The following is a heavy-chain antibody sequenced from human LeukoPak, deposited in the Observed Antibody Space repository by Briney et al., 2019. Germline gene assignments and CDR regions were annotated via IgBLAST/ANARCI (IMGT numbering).Heavy chain of an antibody. CDR1: GGSISSGGYY. J-gene: IGHJ4*02. CDR3: ARVGYCSSTSCPSLSTDVDY. CDR2: IYYSGST. Sequence: SETLSLTCTVSGGSISSGGYYWSWIRQHPGKGLEWIGYIYYSGSTYYNPSLKSRVTISVDTSKNQFSLKLSSVTAADTAVYYCARVGYCSSTSCPSLSTDVDYWGQGTLVTVSS. D-gene: IGHD2-2*01. V-gene: IGHV4-31*03.